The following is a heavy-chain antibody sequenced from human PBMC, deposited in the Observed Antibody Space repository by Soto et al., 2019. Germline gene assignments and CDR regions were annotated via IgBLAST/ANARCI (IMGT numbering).Heavy chain of an antibody. J-gene: IGHJ6*02. Sequence: QVQLVESGGGVVQPGGSLRLSCTTSGFTFNTYGMHWVRQAPGKGLEWVAIIWYDGSNKYYADSVKGRFTIYRDNSKNTLYLQMNSLRAEDTALYYCARSDCTGAYCYSWPFNYGVYVWGQGTTVTVSS. CDR1: GFTFNTYG. D-gene: IGHD2-21*02. CDR2: IWYDGSNK. CDR3: ARSDCTGAYCYSWPFNYGVYV. V-gene: IGHV3-33*08.